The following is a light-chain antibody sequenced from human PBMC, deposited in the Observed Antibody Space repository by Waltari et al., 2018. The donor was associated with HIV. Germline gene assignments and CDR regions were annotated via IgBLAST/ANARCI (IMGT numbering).Light chain of an antibody. Sequence: QSALTQPASVSGSPGQSITISCTGTSSDVGGYNYVSWYQQHPGKAPKLMIYDVSTRPSVVSNRFSGSKSGNTAALPISGLQAEDEADYYCSSYTSSSALYVVFGGGTKLTVL. CDR2: DVS. CDR3: SSYTSSSALYVV. V-gene: IGLV2-14*03. CDR1: SSDVGGYNY. J-gene: IGLJ2*01.